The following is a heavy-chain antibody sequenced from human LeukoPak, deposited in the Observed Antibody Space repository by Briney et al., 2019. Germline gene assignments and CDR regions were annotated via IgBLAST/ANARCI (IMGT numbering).Heavy chain of an antibody. CDR1: GGSFSDYY. CDR3: ASCSDNCYLRYFDL. J-gene: IGHJ2*01. D-gene: IGHD2-21*02. Sequence: PSETLSLTCAVYGGSFSDYYWSWIRQPPGRGLEWIGEINHSGSTNYNPSLKSRVTISVDTSKNQFSLKLSSVTAADTAVYYCASCSDNCYLRYFDLWGRGTLVTVSS. V-gene: IGHV4-34*01. CDR2: INHSGST.